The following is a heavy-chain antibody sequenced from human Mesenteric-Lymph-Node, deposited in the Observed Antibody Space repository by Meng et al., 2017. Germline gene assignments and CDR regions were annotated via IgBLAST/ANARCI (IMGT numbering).Heavy chain of an antibody. V-gene: IGHV3-23*01. D-gene: IGHD3-16*02. CDR2: ISGSGGST. J-gene: IGHJ4*02. Sequence: GGPLRLPCAASGFTFSSYAMGWVRQGPGKGLEWVSAISGSGGSTFYADSVKGRFTTSRDNSKNTLYLQMDNLKDENTAIYYCAKDSMLTFGEVVVIGEVIKAKFPDYWGQGTLVTVSS. CDR3: AKDSMLTFGEVVVIGEVIKAKFPDY. CDR1: GFTFSSYA.